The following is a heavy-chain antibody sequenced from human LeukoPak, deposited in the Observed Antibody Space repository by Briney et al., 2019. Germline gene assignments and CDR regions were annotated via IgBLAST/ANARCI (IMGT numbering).Heavy chain of an antibody. CDR2: ISWNSGSI. V-gene: IGHV3-9*01. CDR1: GFSFDDYA. CDR3: AKELLWFGERVGMDV. J-gene: IGHJ6*02. Sequence: GGSLRLSCVASGFSFDDYAMHWVRQAPGKGLEWVSGISWNSGSIGYADSVKGRFTISRDNAKNSLYLQMNSLRAEDTALYYCAKELLWFGERVGMDVWGQGTTVTVSS. D-gene: IGHD3-10*01.